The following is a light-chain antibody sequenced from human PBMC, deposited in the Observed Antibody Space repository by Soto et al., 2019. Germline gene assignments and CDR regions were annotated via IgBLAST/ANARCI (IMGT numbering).Light chain of an antibody. Sequence: DIQMTQSPSTLSASVGDRVTITCRASQTIDRWLAWYQQKPGKAPNLLIYDASTLESGVPSKFSGSGSGTEFTLPIGSLQPDDFATYYCQHYNSFPWTFGQGTKVEIK. V-gene: IGKV1-5*01. CDR2: DAS. CDR3: QHYNSFPWT. CDR1: QTIDRW. J-gene: IGKJ1*01.